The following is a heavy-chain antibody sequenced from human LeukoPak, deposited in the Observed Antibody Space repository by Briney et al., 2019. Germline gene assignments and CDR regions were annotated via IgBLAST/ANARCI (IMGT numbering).Heavy chain of an antibody. CDR1: GYTFTSYD. J-gene: IGHJ4*02. CDR3: ASSRYSRRWAYYYGSGSYYTIDY. Sequence: ASVKVSCKASGYTFTSYDIKWVRQATGQGLEWMGWMNPNSGNTGYAQKFQGRVTMTRNTSISTAYMELSSLRSEDTAVYYCASSRYSRRWAYYYGSGSYYTIDYWGQGTLVTVSS. D-gene: IGHD3-10*01. V-gene: IGHV1-8*01. CDR2: MNPNSGNT.